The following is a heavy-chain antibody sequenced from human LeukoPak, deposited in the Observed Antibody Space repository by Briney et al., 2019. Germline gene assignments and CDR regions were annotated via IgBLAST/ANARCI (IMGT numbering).Heavy chain of an antibody. D-gene: IGHD3-22*01. CDR2: ISGSGGGT. V-gene: IGHV3-23*01. J-gene: IGHJ4*02. Sequence: GSLRLSCAASGFTFSSSAMSWDRQAPGKGLEGVSGISGSGGGTYYAVSVKGRFAISRDNSKNALYLQMSSLRAEDTAVYYCAKDLAADYYDSSGYYHHYFDNWGQGTLVTVSS. CDR1: GFTFSSSA. CDR3: AKDLAADYYDSSGYYHHYFDN.